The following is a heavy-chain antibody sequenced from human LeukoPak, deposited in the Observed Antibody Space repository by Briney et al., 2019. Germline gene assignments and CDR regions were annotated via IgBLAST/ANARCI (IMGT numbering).Heavy chain of an antibody. CDR3: ARNAGGFDY. D-gene: IGHD3-16*01. CDR2: ISGSGGST. Sequence: PGGTLRLSCAASGFTFSSYGMRWVRQAPGKGLEWVSAISGSGGSTYYADSVKGRFTISRDNSKNTLYLQMNSLRAEDTAVYYCARNAGGFDYWGQGTLVTVSS. J-gene: IGHJ4*02. V-gene: IGHV3-23*01. CDR1: GFTFSSYG.